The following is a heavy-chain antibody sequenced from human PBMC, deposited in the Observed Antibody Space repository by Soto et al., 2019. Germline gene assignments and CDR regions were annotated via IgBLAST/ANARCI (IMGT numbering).Heavy chain of an antibody. V-gene: IGHV4-59*01. CDR1: GGSISSYY. Sequence: QVQLQESGPGLVKPSETLSLTCTVSGGSISSYYWSWIRQPPGKGLEWIGYIYYSGSTNYNPSLKSRVTISVDTSKNQFSLKLSSVTAADTAVYYCAREPIQCTNGVCYIYYGMDVWGQGTTVTVSS. CDR3: AREPIQCTNGVCYIYYGMDV. CDR2: IYYSGST. D-gene: IGHD2-8*01. J-gene: IGHJ6*02.